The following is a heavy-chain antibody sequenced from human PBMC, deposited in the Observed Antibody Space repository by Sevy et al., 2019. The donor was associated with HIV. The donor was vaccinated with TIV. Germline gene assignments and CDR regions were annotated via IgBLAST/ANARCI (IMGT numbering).Heavy chain of an antibody. Sequence: GGSLILSCAASGFTFSDHYVDWVRQAPGKGLEWVGRIRNRPNRHTTEYAASVEGRFTISRDDSKNSLYLQMNSLKTEDSAVYYCVRGPNCGVGGCQQISPYCLDVWGKGATVTVSS. CDR2: IRNRPNRHTT. CDR1: GFTFSDHY. V-gene: IGHV3-72*01. D-gene: IGHD2-21*01. CDR3: VRGPNCGVGGCQQISPYCLDV. J-gene: IGHJ6*03.